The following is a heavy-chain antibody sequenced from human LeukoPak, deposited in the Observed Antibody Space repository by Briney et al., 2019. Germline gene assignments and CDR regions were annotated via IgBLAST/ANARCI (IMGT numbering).Heavy chain of an antibody. CDR3: ARMSRTYFDY. CDR2: IYYSGST. J-gene: IGHJ4*02. V-gene: IGHV4-59*01. Sequence: SETLSLTCTVSGGSISNYYWNWIRQPPGKGLEWIGYIYYSGSTNYNPSLKSRVTISVDTSKNQFSLKLNSVTAADPAVYYCARMSRTYFDYWGQGTLVTVSS. CDR1: GGSISNYY.